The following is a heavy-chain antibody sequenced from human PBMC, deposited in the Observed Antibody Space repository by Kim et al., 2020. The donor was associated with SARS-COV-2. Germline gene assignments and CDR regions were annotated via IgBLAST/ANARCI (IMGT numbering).Heavy chain of an antibody. CDR1: GFTFSSYA. Sequence: GGSLRLSCAASGFTFSSYAMSWVRQAPGKGLEWVSAISGSGGSTYYADSVKGRFTITRDNSKNTLYLQMNSLRAEDTAVYYCARDYPLNTAMVLGGKFDPWGQGTLVTVSS. J-gene: IGHJ5*02. CDR2: ISGSGGST. CDR3: ARDYPLNTAMVLGGKFDP. D-gene: IGHD5-18*01. V-gene: IGHV3-23*01.